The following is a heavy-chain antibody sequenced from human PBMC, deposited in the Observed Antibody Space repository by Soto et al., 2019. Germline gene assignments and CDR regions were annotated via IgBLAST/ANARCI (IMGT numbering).Heavy chain of an antibody. CDR3: AKGPEREGVVGGYNWFDP. CDR2: ISGSGGST. D-gene: IGHD2-15*01. V-gene: IGHV3-23*01. Sequence: EVQLLESGGGLVQPGGSLRLSCAASGFTFSSYAMSWVRQAPGKGLEWVSAISGSGGSTYYADSVKGRFTISRDNSKNTLYLQMNSLRAEDTAVYYCAKGPEREGVVGGYNWFDPWGQGTLVTVSS. J-gene: IGHJ5*02. CDR1: GFTFSSYA.